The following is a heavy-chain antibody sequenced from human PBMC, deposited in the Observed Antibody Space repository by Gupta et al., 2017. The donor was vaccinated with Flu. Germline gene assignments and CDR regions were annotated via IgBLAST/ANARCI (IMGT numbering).Heavy chain of an antibody. V-gene: IGHV3-30*18. CDR3: AKELYSNYYYGMDV. D-gene: IGHD4-4*01. CDR1: GFTFSSYG. Sequence: QVQLVESGGGVVQPGRSLRLSCAASGFTFSSYGMHWARQAPGKGLEWVAVTSYDGSNKYYADSVKGRFTISRDNSKNTLYLQMNSLRAEDTAVYYCAKELYSNYYYGMDVWGQGTTVTVSS. J-gene: IGHJ6*02. CDR2: TSYDGSNK.